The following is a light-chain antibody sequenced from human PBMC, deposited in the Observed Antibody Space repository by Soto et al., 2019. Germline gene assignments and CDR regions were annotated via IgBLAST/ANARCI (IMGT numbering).Light chain of an antibody. CDR3: TSYAGSSIPVV. CDR2: DVT. Sequence: QSALTQPPSASGSPGQSVTISCTGASSDVGNYNFVSWYQQHPGKAPKLMIYDVTERPSGVPDRFSVSKSGNTASLTVSGLQAEDEADYYCTSYAGSSIPVVFGGGTKVTVL. J-gene: IGLJ2*01. V-gene: IGLV2-8*01. CDR1: SSDVGNYNF.